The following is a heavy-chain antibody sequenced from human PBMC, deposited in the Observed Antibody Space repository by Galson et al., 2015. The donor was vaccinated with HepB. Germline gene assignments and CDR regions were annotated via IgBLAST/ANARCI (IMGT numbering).Heavy chain of an antibody. CDR1: GYTFTSYA. CDR3: AREIAAAGICWFDP. V-gene: IGHV7-4-1*02. CDR2: INTNTGNP. J-gene: IGHJ5*02. Sequence: QSGAEVKKPGESLKIPCKASGYTFTSYAMNWVRQAPGQGLEWMGWINTNTGNPTYAQGFTGRFVFSLDTSVSTAYLQISSLKAEDTAVYYCAREIAAAGICWFDPWGQGTLVTVSS. D-gene: IGHD6-13*01.